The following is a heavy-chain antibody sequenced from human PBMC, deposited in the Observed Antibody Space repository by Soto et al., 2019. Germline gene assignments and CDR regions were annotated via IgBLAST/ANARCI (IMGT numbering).Heavy chain of an antibody. V-gene: IGHV1-69*13. CDR1: GGTFSSYA. J-gene: IGHJ4*02. Sequence: GASVKVSCKASGGTFSSYAISWVRQAPGQGLEWMGGIIPIFGTANYAQKFQGRVTITADESTSTAYMELSSLRSEDTAVYYCAMGFRRRYYDSSGQNDYWGQGTLVTVSS. CDR3: AMGFRRRYYDSSGQNDY. D-gene: IGHD3-22*01. CDR2: IIPIFGTA.